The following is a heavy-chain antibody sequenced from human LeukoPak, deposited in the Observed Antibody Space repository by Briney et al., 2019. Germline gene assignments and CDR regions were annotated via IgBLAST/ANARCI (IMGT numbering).Heavy chain of an antibody. CDR3: ARSTYSSSQWDY. J-gene: IGHJ4*02. CDR2: IYFTGST. D-gene: IGHD6-13*01. V-gene: IGHV4-59*01. Sequence: SETLSLTCTVSGGSIGSYYWHWIRQPPGKGLEWIGYIYFTGSTNYNPSRKSRVTISEDTSKNQFSLKLNSVTAADTAIYYCARSTYSSSQWDYWGQGTLVTVFS. CDR1: GGSIGSYY.